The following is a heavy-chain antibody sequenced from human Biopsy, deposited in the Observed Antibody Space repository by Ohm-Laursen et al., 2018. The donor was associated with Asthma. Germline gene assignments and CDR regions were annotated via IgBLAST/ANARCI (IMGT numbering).Heavy chain of an antibody. CDR2: ISYDGREK. J-gene: IGHJ6*02. Sequence: SLRLSCTASGFTFSIYDIHWVRQAPGKGPEWVALISYDGREKGYVDSVKGRFTISRDNFRNTLYVEMSSLRPEDSATYYCAKDRFDGSVTSHYYYYGIDVWGQGTAVTVSS. CDR3: AKDRFDGSVTSHYYYYGIDV. D-gene: IGHD3-10*01. CDR1: GFTFSIYD. V-gene: IGHV3-30*18.